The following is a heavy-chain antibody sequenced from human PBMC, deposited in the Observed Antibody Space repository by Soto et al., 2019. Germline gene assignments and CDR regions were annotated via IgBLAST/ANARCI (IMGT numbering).Heavy chain of an antibody. CDR1: GCIFNHYT. V-gene: IGHV3-23*01. J-gene: IGHJ4*02. CDR2: ISGNGRVT. Sequence: AWYPGLTCPAPGCIFNHYTMPCARPAQEKRLEWVSTISGNGRVTYYAVSVKGRFTISRDNSKNTLYLQMNSLRDEDTALYSCAQWKERQPPFFTDYWGQGTMVTVSS. D-gene: IGHD6-19*01. CDR3: AQWKERQPPFFTDY.